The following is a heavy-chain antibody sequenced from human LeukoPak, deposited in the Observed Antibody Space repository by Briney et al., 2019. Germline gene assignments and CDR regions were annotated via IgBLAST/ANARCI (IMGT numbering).Heavy chain of an antibody. CDR3: ARDGCSSTSCPPWNYYYYMDV. CDR1: GYTFTGYY. V-gene: IGHV1-2*02. D-gene: IGHD2-2*01. CDR2: INPNSDGT. Sequence: ASVKVSCKASGYTFTGYYMHWVRQAPGQGLEWMGWINPNSDGTNYAQKFQGRVTMTRDTSISTAYMELSRLRSDDTAVYYCARDGCSSTSCPPWNYYYYMDVWGKGTTVTVSS. J-gene: IGHJ6*03.